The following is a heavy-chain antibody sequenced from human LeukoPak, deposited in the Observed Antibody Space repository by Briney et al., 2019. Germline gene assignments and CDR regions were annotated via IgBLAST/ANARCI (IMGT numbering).Heavy chain of an antibody. CDR3: TTALYGDRYWYFDL. J-gene: IGHJ2*01. CDR1: GFTFSNAW. D-gene: IGHD4-17*01. Sequence: GGSLRLSCAASGFTFSNAWMSWVRQAPGKGLEWVGRIKSKTDGGTTDYAAPVKGKFTSSREDAKKKVELQMNSLKTEDTAVYYCTTALYGDRYWYFDLWGRGTLVTVSS. V-gene: IGHV3-15*01. CDR2: IKSKTDGGTT.